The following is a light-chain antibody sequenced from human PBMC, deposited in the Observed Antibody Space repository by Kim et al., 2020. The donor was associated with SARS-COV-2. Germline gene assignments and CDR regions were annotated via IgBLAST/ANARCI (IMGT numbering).Light chain of an antibody. Sequence: SYELTQPPSVSVSPGQTASITCSGDKLGDKYACWYQQKPGQSPVLVIYQDSKRPSGIPERFSGSNSGNTATLTISGVEAGDEADYYCQVWDSSSDHWVFGGGTQLTVL. J-gene: IGLJ3*02. CDR1: KLGDKY. CDR2: QDS. CDR3: QVWDSSSDHWV. V-gene: IGLV3-1*01.